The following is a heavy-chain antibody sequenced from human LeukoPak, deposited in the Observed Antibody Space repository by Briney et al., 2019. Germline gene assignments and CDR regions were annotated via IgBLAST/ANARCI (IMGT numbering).Heavy chain of an antibody. CDR2: IYHSGST. D-gene: IGHD6-19*01. V-gene: IGHV4-38-2*02. Sequence: PSETLSLTCTVSGYSISSGYYWGWIRQPPGKGLEWIGSIYHSGSTYYNPSLKSRVTISVDTSKNQFSLKLSSVTAADTAVYYCARVLRAVAGTRAFDIWGQGTMVTVSS. J-gene: IGHJ3*02. CDR1: GYSISSGYY. CDR3: ARVLRAVAGTRAFDI.